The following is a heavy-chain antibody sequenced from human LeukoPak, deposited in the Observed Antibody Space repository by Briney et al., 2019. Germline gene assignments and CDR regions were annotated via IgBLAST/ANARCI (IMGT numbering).Heavy chain of an antibody. CDR3: ARDDGYCSSTSCHNAFDI. CDR1: GFTFSSYG. J-gene: IGHJ3*02. V-gene: IGHV3-33*01. Sequence: GGSLRLSCAASGFTFSSYGMHWVRQAPGKGLEWVAVIWYDGSNKYYADSVKGRFTISRDNYKNTLYLQMNSLRAEDTAVYYCARDDGYCSSTSCHNAFDIWGQGTMVTVSS. CDR2: IWYDGSNK. D-gene: IGHD2-2*02.